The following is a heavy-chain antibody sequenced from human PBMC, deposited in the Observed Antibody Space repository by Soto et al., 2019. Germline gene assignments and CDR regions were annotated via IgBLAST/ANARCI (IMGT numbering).Heavy chain of an antibody. CDR3: AKAPNYYYYMDV. CDR2: ISGSGGST. J-gene: IGHJ6*03. V-gene: IGHV3-23*01. CDR1: GFTFSSYA. Sequence: PGVSLRLSCAASGFTFSSYAMSWIRQAPGKGLEWVSAISGSGGSTYYADSVKGRFTISRDNSKNTLYLQMNSLRAEDTAVYYCAKAPNYYYYMDVWGKGTTVTVSS.